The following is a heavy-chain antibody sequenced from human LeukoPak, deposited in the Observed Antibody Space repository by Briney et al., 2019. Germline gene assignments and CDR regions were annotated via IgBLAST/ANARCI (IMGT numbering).Heavy chain of an antibody. J-gene: IGHJ4*02. D-gene: IGHD3-3*01. CDR2: ISWNSGSI. CDR1: GFTFDDYA. V-gene: IGHV3-9*01. CDR3: AELWAPTLIFGVVIGYFDY. Sequence: GGSLRLSCAASGFTFDDYAMHWVRQAPGKGLEWVSGISWNSGSIGYADSVKGRFTISRDNSKNTLYLQMNSLRAEDTAVYYCAELWAPTLIFGVVIGYFDYWGQGTLVTVSS.